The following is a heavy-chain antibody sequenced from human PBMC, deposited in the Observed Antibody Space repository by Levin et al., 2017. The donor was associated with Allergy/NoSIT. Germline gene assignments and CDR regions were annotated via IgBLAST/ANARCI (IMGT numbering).Heavy chain of an antibody. J-gene: IGHJ4*02. CDR3: VKDSGRWLLFQVNY. V-gene: IGHV3-64D*06. Sequence: GESLKISCSASGFTFSSYAMHWVRQAPGKGLEYVSAISSNGGSTYYADSVKGRFTISRDNSKNTLYLQMSSLRAEDTAVYYCVKDSGRWLLFQVNYWGQGTLVTVSS. CDR1: GFTFSSYA. D-gene: IGHD5-12*01. CDR2: ISSNGGST.